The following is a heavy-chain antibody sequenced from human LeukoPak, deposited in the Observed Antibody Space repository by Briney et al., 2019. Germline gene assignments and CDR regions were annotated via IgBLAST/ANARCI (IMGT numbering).Heavy chain of an antibody. CDR3: AKGTDYGDFD. CDR1: GGSISSGSYY. CDR2: IYTSGST. J-gene: IGHJ4*02. D-gene: IGHD4-17*01. V-gene: IGHV4-61*02. Sequence: PSETLSLTCTVSGGSISSGSYYWSWIRQPAGKGLEWIGRIYTSGSTNYSPSLKSRVTISLDTSKNQFSLKLSSVTAADTAVYYCAKGTDYGDFDWGQGTLVTVSS.